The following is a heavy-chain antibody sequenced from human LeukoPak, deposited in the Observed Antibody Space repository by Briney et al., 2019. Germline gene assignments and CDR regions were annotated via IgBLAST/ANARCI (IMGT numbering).Heavy chain of an antibody. CDR3: ATGGYCSSTSCYAFDI. J-gene: IGHJ3*02. CDR2: FDPEDGET. V-gene: IGHV1-24*01. CDR1: GYTLTELS. D-gene: IGHD2-2*01. Sequence: ASVKVSCKVSGYTLTELSMHWVRQAPGKGLEWMGGFDPEDGETIYAQKLQGRVTMTEDTSTDTAYMELSSLRSEDTAVYYRATGGYCSSTSCYAFDIWGQGTMVTVSS.